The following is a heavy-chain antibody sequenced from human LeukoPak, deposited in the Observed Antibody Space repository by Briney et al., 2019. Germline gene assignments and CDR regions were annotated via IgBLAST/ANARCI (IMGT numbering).Heavy chain of an antibody. CDR1: GFTFNTYA. V-gene: IGHV3-23*01. J-gene: IGHJ4*02. CDR3: SKGLGYCTSGVCHTPFDH. CDR2: ISGRADTS. Sequence: PGGSLRLSCAASGFTFNTYAMGWVRQAPGKGLEWVSSISGRADTSYYADSVKGRFTIARDNSNNTLFLHMNNLKAEDTALYFCSKGLGYCTSGVCHTPFDHWGQGILVTVSS. D-gene: IGHD2-8*01.